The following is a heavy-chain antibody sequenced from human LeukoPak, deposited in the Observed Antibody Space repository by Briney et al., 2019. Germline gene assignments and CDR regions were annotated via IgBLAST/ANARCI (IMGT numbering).Heavy chain of an antibody. CDR1: GGSISSGDYY. V-gene: IGHV4-30-4*01. CDR2: IYYSGST. D-gene: IGHD2-2*01. J-gene: IGHJ6*02. CDR3: ARDRPYCSSTSCHSPLYYYYGMDV. Sequence: PSETLSLTCTVSGGSISSGDYYWSWIRQPPGKGLEWTGYIYYSGSTYYNPSLKSRVTISVDTSKNQFSLKLSSVTAADTAVYYCARDRPYCSSTSCHSPLYYYYGMDVWGQGTTVTVSS.